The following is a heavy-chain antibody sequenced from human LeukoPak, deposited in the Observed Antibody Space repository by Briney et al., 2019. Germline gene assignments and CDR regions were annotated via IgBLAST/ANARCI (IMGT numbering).Heavy chain of an antibody. CDR1: GYTFTGYY. J-gene: IGHJ3*02. CDR3: ARVKSYYYDTSDKDAFDI. V-gene: IGHV1-2*02. Sequence: ASVKVSCKASGYTFTGYYMHWVRQAPGQGLEWMGWINPNSGGTNYAQKFQGRVTMTRDTSTSTVYMELSSLRSEDTAVYYCARVKSYYYDTSDKDAFDIWGQGTMVTVPS. CDR2: INPNSGGT. D-gene: IGHD3-22*01.